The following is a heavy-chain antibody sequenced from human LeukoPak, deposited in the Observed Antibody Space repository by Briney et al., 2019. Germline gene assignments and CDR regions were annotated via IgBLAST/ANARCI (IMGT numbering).Heavy chain of an antibody. D-gene: IGHD2-21*01. V-gene: IGHV3-66*01. CDR3: ATGSDSPWVFDS. CDR2: IYSGGTT. Sequence: GGSLRLSCEASGFTVSSNYMSWVRQAPGKGLEWVAIIYSGGTTSYADSVRGRFTISRDNSKNTLFLQMSSLRADDTAVYYCATGSDSPWVFDSWGQGTLVTVSS. J-gene: IGHJ4*02. CDR1: GFTVSSNY.